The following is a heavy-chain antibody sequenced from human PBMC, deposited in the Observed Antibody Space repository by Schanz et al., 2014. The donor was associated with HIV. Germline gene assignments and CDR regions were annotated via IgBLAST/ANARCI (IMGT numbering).Heavy chain of an antibody. CDR1: GFTFSIYA. J-gene: IGHJ3*01. Sequence: EVQLLESGGGLEQPGGSLRLSCAASGFTFSIYAMSWVRQGPGKGLAWVSYITPDGSVTYADSVKGRFTTSRDSSKNTLFLQMNSLRVEDTATYYCRVFMGAFDVWGQGTMVTVSS. CDR3: RVFMGAFDV. V-gene: IGHV3-23*01. D-gene: IGHD6-13*01. CDR2: ITPDGSV.